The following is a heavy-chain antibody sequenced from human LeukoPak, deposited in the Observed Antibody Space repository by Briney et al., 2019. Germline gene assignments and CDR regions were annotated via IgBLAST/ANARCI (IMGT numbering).Heavy chain of an antibody. CDR3: AGGGSGSYLDY. V-gene: IGHV3-13*05. J-gene: IGHJ4*02. Sequence: GGPLRLPCAASGFPYSSYDMHWVRQATGKALEWVSAISTSGDPYLRSSVKGRFTIPRENAKNSLYLQMSSLRAGHTAVYYCAGGGSGSYLDYWGQGTLVTASS. CDR2: ISTSGDP. D-gene: IGHD3-10*01. CDR1: GFPYSSYD.